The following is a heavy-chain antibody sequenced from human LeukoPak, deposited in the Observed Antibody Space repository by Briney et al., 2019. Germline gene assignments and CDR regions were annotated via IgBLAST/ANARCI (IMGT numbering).Heavy chain of an antibody. D-gene: IGHD3-10*01. J-gene: IGHJ6*03. V-gene: IGHV4-39*07. CDR1: GGSIGSYY. Sequence: SETLSLTCTVSGGSIGSYYWGWIRQPPGKGLEWIGSIYYSGSTYYNPSLKSRVTISVDTSKNQFSLKLNSVTAADTAVYYCARGGYGSGNRVYYMDVWGKGTTVIVSS. CDR3: ARGGYGSGNRVYYMDV. CDR2: IYYSGST.